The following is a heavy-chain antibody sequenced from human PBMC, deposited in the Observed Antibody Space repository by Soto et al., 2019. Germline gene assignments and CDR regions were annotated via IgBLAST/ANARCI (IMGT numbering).Heavy chain of an antibody. V-gene: IGHV3-33*01. CDR2: IWYDGSNK. CDR1: GFTFSSYG. Sequence: GGSLRLSCAASGFTFSSYGMHWVRQAPGKGLEWVAVIWYDGSNKYYADSVKGRFTISRDNSKNTLYLQMNSLRAEDTAVYYCARDQSLHTMMPAFDIWGQGTMVTVSS. CDR3: ARDQSLHTMMPAFDI. J-gene: IGHJ3*02. D-gene: IGHD3-22*01.